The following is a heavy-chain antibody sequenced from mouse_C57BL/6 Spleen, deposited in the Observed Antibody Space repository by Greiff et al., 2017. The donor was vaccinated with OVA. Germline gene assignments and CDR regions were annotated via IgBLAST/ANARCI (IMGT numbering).Heavy chain of an antibody. J-gene: IGHJ1*03. CDR2: IDPSDSET. V-gene: IGHV1-52*01. CDR1: GYTFTSYW. Sequence: QVQLQQPGAELVRPGSSVKLSCKASGYTFTSYWMHWVKQRPIQGLEWIGNIDPSDSETHYNQKFKDKATLTVDKSSSTAYMQLSSLTSEDSAVYYCARSGGNYDWYFDVWGTGTTVTVSS. CDR3: ARSGGNYDWYFDV. D-gene: IGHD2-1*01.